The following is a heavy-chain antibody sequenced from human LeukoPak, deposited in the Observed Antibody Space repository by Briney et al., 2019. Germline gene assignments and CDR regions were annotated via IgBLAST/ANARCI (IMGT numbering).Heavy chain of an antibody. CDR2: INPNSGGT. CDR1: GYTFTGYY. Sequence: ASVKVSCKASGYTFTGYYMHWVRQAPGQRLEWMGWINPNSGGTNYAQKFQGRVTMTRDTSISTAYMELSRLRSDDTAVYYCARDLVVVPAAIYYYYYYGMDVWGQGTTVTVSS. V-gene: IGHV1-2*02. J-gene: IGHJ6*02. D-gene: IGHD2-2*01. CDR3: ARDLVVVPAAIYYYYYYGMDV.